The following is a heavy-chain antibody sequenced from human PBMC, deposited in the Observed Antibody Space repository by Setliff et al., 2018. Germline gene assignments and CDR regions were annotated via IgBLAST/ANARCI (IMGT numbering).Heavy chain of an antibody. J-gene: IGHJ6*03. CDR3: TTWPENGGYYYYYYMDV. V-gene: IGHV3-15*01. D-gene: IGHD3-16*01. CDR2: IKGKTDGLAT. Sequence: GGSLRLSCVASGFTFSNNAMNWVRQAPGKGLEWVGRIKGKTDGLATDYAAPVKGRFTISRDDSKNTLFLQMNNLKIEDTAVYYCTTWPENGGYYYYYYMDVWGKGTTVTVSS. CDR1: GFTFSNNA.